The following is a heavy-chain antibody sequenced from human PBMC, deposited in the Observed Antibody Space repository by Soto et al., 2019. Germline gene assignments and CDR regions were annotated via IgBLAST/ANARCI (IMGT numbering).Heavy chain of an antibody. Sequence: QVQLQESGPGLVKPSQTLSLTCTVSGGSISSGGYYWSWIRQHPGKGLEWIGYIYYSGSTYYNPSLKSRVTISVDTSKNQFSLKLSSVTAADTAVYYCARGSSSGYPYYYYGMDVWGQGTTVTVSS. CDR3: ARGSSSGYPYYYYGMDV. CDR2: IYYSGST. J-gene: IGHJ6*02. CDR1: GGSISSGGYY. D-gene: IGHD3-22*01. V-gene: IGHV4-31*03.